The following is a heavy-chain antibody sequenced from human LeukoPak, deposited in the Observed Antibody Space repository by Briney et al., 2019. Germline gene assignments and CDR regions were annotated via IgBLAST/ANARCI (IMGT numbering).Heavy chain of an antibody. CDR1: GGSISSYY. J-gene: IGHJ4*02. D-gene: IGHD3-10*01. Sequence: PSETLSLTCTVSGGSISSYYWSWIRQPPGKGLEWIGYIYYSGSTNYNPSLKSRVTISVDTSKNQFSLKLSSVTAADTAVYYCARDRGYGSGSYSDYFDYWGQGTLVTVSS. V-gene: IGHV4-59*01. CDR3: ARDRGYGSGSYSDYFDY. CDR2: IYYSGST.